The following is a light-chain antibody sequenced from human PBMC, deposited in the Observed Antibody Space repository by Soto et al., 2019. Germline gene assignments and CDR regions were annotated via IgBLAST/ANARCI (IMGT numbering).Light chain of an antibody. CDR2: AAS. V-gene: IGKV1-27*01. Sequence: DIKMTQNPSSLSASVGGRVTITCRASQGISNYLAWYQQKPGKVPKLLIYAASTLQSGVPSRFSGSGSGTDFTLTISCLQPEDVATYYCQQLNSYPWTFGQGTKVDIK. CDR3: QQLNSYPWT. J-gene: IGKJ1*01. CDR1: QGISNY.